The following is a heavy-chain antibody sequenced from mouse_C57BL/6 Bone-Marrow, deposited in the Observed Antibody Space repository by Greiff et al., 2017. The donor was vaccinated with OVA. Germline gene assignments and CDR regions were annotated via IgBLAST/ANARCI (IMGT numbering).Heavy chain of an antibody. V-gene: IGHV5-4*01. CDR1: GFTFSSYA. Sequence: EVKVVESGGGLVKPGGSLKLSCAASGFTFSSYAMSWVRQTPEKRLEWVATISDGGSYTYYPDNVKGRFTISRDNAKNNLYLQLRHLKPEDTAMYYCAREGYYGSYWYFDVWGTGTTVTVSS. CDR2: ISDGGSYT. CDR3: AREGYYGSYWYFDV. J-gene: IGHJ1*03. D-gene: IGHD1-1*01.